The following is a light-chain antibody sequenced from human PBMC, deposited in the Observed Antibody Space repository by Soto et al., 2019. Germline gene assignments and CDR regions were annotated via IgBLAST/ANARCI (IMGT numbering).Light chain of an antibody. Sequence: ETVMTQSPATLSVSPGERVTLSCGASQSVSSNLAWYQQKPGQAPRLLVYGASTRATGIPARFSGSGSGTEFTLTISSLQSEDFAVYYCQQSNNWPKTFGQGTKVDIK. CDR2: GAS. V-gene: IGKV3-15*01. CDR1: QSVSSN. CDR3: QQSNNWPKT. J-gene: IGKJ1*01.